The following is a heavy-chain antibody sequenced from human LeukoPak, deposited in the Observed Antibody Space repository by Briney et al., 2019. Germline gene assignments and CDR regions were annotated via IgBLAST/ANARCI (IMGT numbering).Heavy chain of an antibody. J-gene: IGHJ5*02. CDR2: INPNSGGT. D-gene: IGHD3-22*01. V-gene: IGHV1-2*06. Sequence: ASVKVSCKASGYTFTGYYMHWVRQAPGQGLEWMGRINPNSGGTNYAQKFQGRVTMTRDTSISTAYMELSSLRSEDTAVYYCARGDQYYYDSSGYPSENWFDPWGQGTLVTVSS. CDR3: ARGDQYYYDSSGYPSENWFDP. CDR1: GYTFTGYY.